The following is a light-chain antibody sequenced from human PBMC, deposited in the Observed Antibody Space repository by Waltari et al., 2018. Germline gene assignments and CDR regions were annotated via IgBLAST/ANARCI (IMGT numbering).Light chain of an antibody. V-gene: IGKV3-20*01. J-gene: IGKJ1*01. Sequence: IVLTQSPGTLSLSPGARATLSCRASQIVSRSLAWYQQKPGQAPKLLIYGASTRATGIPDRFTGSGSGTDFSLTISSLEPEDFAIYFCQHYVRLPATFGQGTKVEIK. CDR2: GAS. CDR1: QIVSRS. CDR3: QHYVRLPAT.